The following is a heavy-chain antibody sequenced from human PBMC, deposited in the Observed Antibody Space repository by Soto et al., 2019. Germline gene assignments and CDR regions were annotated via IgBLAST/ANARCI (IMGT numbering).Heavy chain of an antibody. CDR1: GFTFSSYG. J-gene: IGHJ4*02. D-gene: IGHD3-16*02. CDR3: ARASDEIVDFDY. CDR2: IWYDGSNK. Sequence: WGSLRLSCAASGFTFSSYGMHWVRQAPGKGLEWVAVIWYDGSNKYYADSVKGRFTISRDNSKNTLYLQMNSLRAEDTAVYYCARASDEIVDFDYWGQGTLVTVSS. V-gene: IGHV3-33*01.